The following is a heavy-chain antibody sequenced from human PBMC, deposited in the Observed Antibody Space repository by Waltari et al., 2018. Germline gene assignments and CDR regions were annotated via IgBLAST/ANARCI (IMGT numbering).Heavy chain of an antibody. CDR2: IYHSGST. CDR1: GYSISSGYY. CDR3: ARSHLLRFLEWLGNWFDP. V-gene: IGHV4-38-2*01. D-gene: IGHD3-3*01. Sequence: QVQLQESGPGLVKPSETLSLTCAVSGYSISSGYYWGWIRQPPGQGLEWIGSIYHSGSTYYNPSLKSRVTISVDTSKNQFSLKLSSVTAADTAVYYCARSHLLRFLEWLGNWFDPWGQGTLVTVSS. J-gene: IGHJ5*02.